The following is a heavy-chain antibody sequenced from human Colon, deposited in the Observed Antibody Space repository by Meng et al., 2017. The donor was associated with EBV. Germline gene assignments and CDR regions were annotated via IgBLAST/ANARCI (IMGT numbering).Heavy chain of an antibody. CDR2: MDYRGST. Sequence: QLQLQESGPCLVKPSPTPSPTRTVSGDSISSGEYFWSWIRQPPGKGLEWIGYMDYRGSTFYNPSLKSRVTISVDTSKNQFSLKLSSVIAADTAVYFCARGELLWDYWGQGTLVTVSS. CDR3: ARGELLWDY. D-gene: IGHD2-2*01. V-gene: IGHV4-30-4*01. CDR1: GDSISSGEYF. J-gene: IGHJ4*02.